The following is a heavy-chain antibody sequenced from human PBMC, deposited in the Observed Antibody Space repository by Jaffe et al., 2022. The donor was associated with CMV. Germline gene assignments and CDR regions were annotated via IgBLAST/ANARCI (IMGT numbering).Heavy chain of an antibody. J-gene: IGHJ2*01. CDR3: ARLSRDTAMVTGFSYFDL. V-gene: IGHV4-39*01. CDR2: IYYSGST. D-gene: IGHD5-18*01. CDR1: GGSISSSSYY. Sequence: QLQLQESGPGLVKPSETLSLTCTVSGGSISSSSYYWGWIRQPPGKGLEWIGSIYYSGSTYYNPSLKSRVTISVDTSKNQFSLKLSSVTAADTAVYYCARLSRDTAMVTGFSYFDLWGRGTLVTVSS.